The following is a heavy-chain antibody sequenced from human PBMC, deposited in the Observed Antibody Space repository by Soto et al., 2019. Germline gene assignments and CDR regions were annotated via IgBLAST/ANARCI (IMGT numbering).Heavy chain of an antibody. CDR2: ISGYNGNT. J-gene: IGHJ4*02. Sequence: QVQLVQSGAEVEKPGASVKVSCKASGYSFTSYGISWVRQAPGQGLEWVGWISGYNGNTNYAQKLQGRVTMTTDTSTSTAYVELTTLRPDDTAGYFCARDRGVAATFPGDYWGQGTLVTVSS. D-gene: IGHD6-19*01. CDR1: GYSFTSYG. CDR3: ARDRGVAATFPGDY. V-gene: IGHV1-18*01.